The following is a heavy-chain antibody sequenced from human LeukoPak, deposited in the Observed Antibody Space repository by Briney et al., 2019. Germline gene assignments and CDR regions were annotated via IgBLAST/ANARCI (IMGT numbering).Heavy chain of an antibody. V-gene: IGHV3-48*02. CDR1: GFTFSSYC. CDR2: ISSSSSTI. Sequence: GGSLRLSCAASGFTFSSYCMNWVRQAPGKGLEWVSYISSSSSTIYYADSVKGRFTISRDNAKNSLYLQMNSLRDEDTAVYYCARDLEFSVLRGSSGTCLGYWGQGTLVTVSS. J-gene: IGHJ4*02. CDR3: ARDLEFSVLRGSSGTCLGY. D-gene: IGHD3-22*01.